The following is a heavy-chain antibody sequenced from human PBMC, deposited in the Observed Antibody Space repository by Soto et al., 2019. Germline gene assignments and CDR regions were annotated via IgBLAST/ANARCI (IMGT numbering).Heavy chain of an antibody. J-gene: IGHJ6*02. CDR1: GGSISSGGYY. V-gene: IGHV4-31*03. CDR2: VDYSGST. CDR3: ARSLDIVVVPAAIYYYYGMDV. Sequence: QVQLQESGPGLVKPSQTLSLTCTVSGGSISSGGYYWSWIRQHPGKGLEWIGYVDYSGSTYYNPSLKSRVTISVHTSKNHFSLKLSSVTAADTAVYYCARSLDIVVVPAAIYYYYGMDVWGQGTTVTVSS. D-gene: IGHD2-2*03.